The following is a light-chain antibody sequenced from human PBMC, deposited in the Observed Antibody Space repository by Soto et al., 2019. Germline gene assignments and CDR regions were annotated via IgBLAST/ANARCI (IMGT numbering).Light chain of an antibody. CDR2: GAS. J-gene: IGKJ5*01. CDR1: QSFSSSY. V-gene: IGKV3-20*01. Sequence: IVLTQSPGTLSLSPGERVTLSCRASQSFSSSYLAWYQQKPGQAPRLLIYGASSRATGIPDRFNGNGSGTDFTLTISGLEPEDSAVYYCQQYGTSPITFGQGTRLEN. CDR3: QQYGTSPIT.